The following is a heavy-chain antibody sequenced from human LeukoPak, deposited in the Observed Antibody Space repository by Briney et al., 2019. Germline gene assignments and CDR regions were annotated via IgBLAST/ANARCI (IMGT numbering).Heavy chain of an antibody. D-gene: IGHD1-1*01. V-gene: IGHV4-38-2*02. CDR1: GYSISSGYY. CDR2: IYYSGST. CDR3: ARHLSGTTMSHYYDF. Sequence: PSETLSLTCTVSGYSISSGYYWGWIRQPPGKGLEWIGSIYYSGSTYYNPSLKSRVSISVDTSKNQVSLKLYSVTASDAAIYYCARHLSGTTMSHYYDFWGQGTLVTVSS. J-gene: IGHJ4*02.